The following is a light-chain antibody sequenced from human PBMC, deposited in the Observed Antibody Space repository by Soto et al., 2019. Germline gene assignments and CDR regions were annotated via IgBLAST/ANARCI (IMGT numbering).Light chain of an antibody. Sequence: DMQLTQSPSSLSASVGDRVTITCRASQSINTWLAWYQQKPGKAPNLLIYEASSLESGVPSRFSGSGSGTEFTLTISSLQPGEFATYYCQQYNTYDRTYXQGTKVDIK. J-gene: IGKJ1*01. CDR2: EAS. CDR1: QSINTW. V-gene: IGKV1-5*01. CDR3: QQYNTYDRT.